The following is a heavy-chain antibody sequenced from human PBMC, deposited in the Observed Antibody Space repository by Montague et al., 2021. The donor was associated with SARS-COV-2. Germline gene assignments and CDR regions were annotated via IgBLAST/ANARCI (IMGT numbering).Heavy chain of an antibody. J-gene: IGHJ3*02. D-gene: IGHD3-22*01. V-gene: IGHV4-39*01. CDR2: IYYSGNT. Sequence: SETLSLTCTVSGGSISSSNYYWGWIRQPPGKGLEWIGSIYYSGNTYYNPSLKSRVTIFVDTSKNQFSLKLSSATAADTAVYSFASPPYYYDSSGSDAFDIWGQGTMVTVSS. CDR1: GGSISSSNYY. CDR3: ASPPYYYDSSGSDAFDI.